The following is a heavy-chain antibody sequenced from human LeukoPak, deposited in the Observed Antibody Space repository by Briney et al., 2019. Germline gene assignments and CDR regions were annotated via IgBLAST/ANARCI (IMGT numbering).Heavy chain of an antibody. CDR2: ISAYNGNT. Sequence: ASVNVSCKASGYTFTIYGISWVRQAPGQGLEWMGWISAYNGNTNYQQTLQGRVTMTTDPSTSTAYTELRSLRSDDTAAYYCARARIAVAGRELGFDPWGQGTLVTVSS. CDR1: GYTFTIYG. V-gene: IGHV1-18*01. CDR3: ARARIAVAGRELGFDP. J-gene: IGHJ5*02. D-gene: IGHD6-19*01.